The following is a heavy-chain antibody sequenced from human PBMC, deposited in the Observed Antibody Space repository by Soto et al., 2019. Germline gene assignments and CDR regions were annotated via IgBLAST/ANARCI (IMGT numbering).Heavy chain of an antibody. J-gene: IGHJ4*02. D-gene: IGHD1-20*01. CDR3: ASVPANWKYSDY. CDR1: GYSISSGYY. CDR2: IYHSGST. V-gene: IGHV4-38-2*01. Sequence: PSETLSLTCAVSGYSISSGYYWGWIRQPPGKGLEWIGSIYHSGSTYYNPSLKSRVTISVDTSKNQFSLKMSSVTAEDKAVSYRASVPANWKYSDYCGQGTLVT.